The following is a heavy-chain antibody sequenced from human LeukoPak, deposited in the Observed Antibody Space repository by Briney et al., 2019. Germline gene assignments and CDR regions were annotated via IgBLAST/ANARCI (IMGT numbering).Heavy chain of an antibody. CDR3: ARTRAGYCSGGSCPDYYYYGMDV. V-gene: IGHV4-59*01. D-gene: IGHD2-15*01. CDR1: GGSISSYY. CDR2: IYYSGST. J-gene: IGHJ6*02. Sequence: TSETLSLTCAVSGGSISSYYWSWIRQPPGKGLEWIGYIYYSGSTNYYTSLKSRVTISVDTSKNQFSLKLSSVTAADTAVYYCARTRAGYCSGGSCPDYYYYGMDVWGQGTTVTVSS.